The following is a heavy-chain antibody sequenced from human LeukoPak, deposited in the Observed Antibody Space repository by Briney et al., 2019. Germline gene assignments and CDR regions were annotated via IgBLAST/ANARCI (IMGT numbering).Heavy chain of an antibody. CDR2: IYYSGST. V-gene: IGHV4-59*11. CDR3: TRDLANSWYYY. D-gene: IGHD6-13*01. Sequence: PSETLSLTCAVSGASISSHYWSWIRQSPGKGLEWIGYIYYSGSTNYNPSLKSRVTISVDTSKNHFSLKLSSVTAADTAVYYCTRDLANSWYYYWGRGILVTVSS. J-gene: IGHJ4*02. CDR1: GASISSHY.